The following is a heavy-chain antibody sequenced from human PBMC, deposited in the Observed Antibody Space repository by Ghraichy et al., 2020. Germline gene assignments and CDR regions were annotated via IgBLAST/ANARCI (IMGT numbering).Heavy chain of an antibody. CDR2: FDPEDGET. D-gene: IGHD6-19*01. Sequence: ASVKVSCKVSGYTLTELSMHWVRQAPGKGLEWMGGFDPEDGETIYAQKFQGRVTMTEDTSTDTAYMELSSLRSEDTAVYYCATAQTLDSSGWHYFDYWGQGTLVTVSS. J-gene: IGHJ4*02. CDR1: GYTLTELS. CDR3: ATAQTLDSSGWHYFDY. V-gene: IGHV1-24*01.